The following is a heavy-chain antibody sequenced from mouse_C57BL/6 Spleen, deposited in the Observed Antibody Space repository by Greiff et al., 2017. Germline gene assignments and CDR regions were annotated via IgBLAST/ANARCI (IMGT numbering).Heavy chain of an antibody. J-gene: IGHJ1*03. V-gene: IGHV1-78*01. CDR1: GYTFTDHT. D-gene: IGHD3-2*02. CDR2: IYPSDGST. CDR3: AGDSDWYFDV. Sequence: VQLQQPDAELVKPGASVKISCKVSGYTFTDHTIHWMKQRPEQGLEWIGNIYPSDGSTKYNEKFKGKATLTADKSSSTAYMQLNSLTSEDSAVYISAGDSDWYFDVWGTGTTVTVSS.